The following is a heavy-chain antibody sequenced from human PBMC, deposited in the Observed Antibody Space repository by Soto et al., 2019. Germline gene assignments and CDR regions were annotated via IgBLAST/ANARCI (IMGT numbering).Heavy chain of an antibody. V-gene: IGHV3-15*07. CDR2: IKSKTDGGTT. CDR3: TTGAMVRGVIISAAHAFDI. D-gene: IGHD3-10*01. Sequence: GGSLRLSCAASGFTFINAWMNWVLQAPWKGLEWVGRIKSKTDGGTTDYAAPVKGRFTISRDDSKNTLYLQMNSLKTEDTAVYYCTTGAMVRGVIISAAHAFDIWGQGTMVTVSS. J-gene: IGHJ3*02. CDR1: GFTFINAW.